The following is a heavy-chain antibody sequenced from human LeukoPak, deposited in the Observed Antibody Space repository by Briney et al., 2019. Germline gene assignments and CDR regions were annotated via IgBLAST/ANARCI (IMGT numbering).Heavy chain of an antibody. CDR3: ARGVVITAGLDY. D-gene: IGHD3-22*01. V-gene: IGHV3-30-3*01. J-gene: IGHJ4*02. Sequence: GRSPRLACAASGFTFSSCAMHWVRQAPGRGLELVAVISYDGSTKYYTDSVKGRFTISRDNSKNTLYLQMNSLRGDDTAVYYCARGVVITAGLDYWGPGTLVTVSS. CDR2: ISYDGSTK. CDR1: GFTFSSCA.